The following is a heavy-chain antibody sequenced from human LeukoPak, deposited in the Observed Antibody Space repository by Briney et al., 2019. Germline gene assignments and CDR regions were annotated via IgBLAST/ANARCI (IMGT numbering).Heavy chain of an antibody. CDR3: ARANDPDYGDYAPSAWFDP. D-gene: IGHD4-17*01. V-gene: IGHV3-30*01. CDR2: ISYDGSNK. Sequence: GGSLRLSCAASGFTFSSYAIHWVRQAPGKGLEWVAVISYDGSNKYYADSVKGRFTISRDNSKNTLYLQMNSLRAEDTAVYYCARANDPDYGDYAPSAWFDPWAQGTLVTVSS. CDR1: GFTFSSYA. J-gene: IGHJ5*02.